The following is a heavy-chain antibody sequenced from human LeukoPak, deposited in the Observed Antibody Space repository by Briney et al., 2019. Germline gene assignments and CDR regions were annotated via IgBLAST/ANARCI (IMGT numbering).Heavy chain of an antibody. CDR2: IYYSGST. CDR1: GGSLSSYY. Sequence: SETLSLTCTVSGGSLSSYYWSWIRQPPGKGLEWIGYIYYSGSTNYNPSLKSRVTISVDTSKNQFSLKLSSVTAADTAVYYCARDGGPNMVRGVNSLGVWGKGTTVTVSS. D-gene: IGHD3-10*01. V-gene: IGHV4-59*01. CDR3: ARDGGPNMVRGVNSLGV. J-gene: IGHJ6*04.